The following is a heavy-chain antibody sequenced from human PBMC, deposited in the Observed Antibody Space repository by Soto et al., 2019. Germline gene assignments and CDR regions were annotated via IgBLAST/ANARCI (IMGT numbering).Heavy chain of an antibody. CDR1: GGSISSGGYY. Sequence: PSETLSLTCTVSGGSISSGGYYWSWIRQHPGKGLEWIGYIYYSGSTYYNPSLKSRVTISVDTSKNQFSLKLSSVTAADTAVYYCAREERGVITKQPFGSFDYWGQGTLVTVSS. V-gene: IGHV4-31*03. CDR2: IYYSGST. J-gene: IGHJ4*02. D-gene: IGHD3-16*02. CDR3: AREERGVITKQPFGSFDY.